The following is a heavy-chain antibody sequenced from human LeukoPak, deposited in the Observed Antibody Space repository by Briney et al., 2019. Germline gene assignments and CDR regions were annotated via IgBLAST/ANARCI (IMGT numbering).Heavy chain of an antibody. D-gene: IGHD3-16*01. CDR3: WRGGRYYYYMDV. CDR2: IYPGDSDT. J-gene: IGHJ6*03. V-gene: IGHV5-51*01. Sequence: GGSLKIPLKGPGYRFTSYWIGWVRPMPGKGLGWVGIIYPGDSDTRYSPSFQGQVTISPDKSISTAYLPRSSLKASDTAMFYCWRGGRYYYYMDVCGKGTTVTVS. CDR1: GYRFTSYW.